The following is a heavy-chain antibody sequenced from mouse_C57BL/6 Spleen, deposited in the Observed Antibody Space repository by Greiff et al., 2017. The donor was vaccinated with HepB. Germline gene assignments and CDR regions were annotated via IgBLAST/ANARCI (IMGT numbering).Heavy chain of an antibody. V-gene: IGHV7-3*01. CDR1: GFTFTDYY. J-gene: IGHJ4*01. CDR3: ARALITTVVATRAMDY. CDR2: IRNKANGYTT. D-gene: IGHD1-1*01. Sequence: DVHLVESGGGLVQPGGSLSLSCAASGFTFTDYYMSWVRQPPGKALEWLGFIRNKANGYTTEYSASVKGRFTISRDNSQSILYLQMNALRAEDSATYYCARALITTVVATRAMDYWGQGTSVTVSS.